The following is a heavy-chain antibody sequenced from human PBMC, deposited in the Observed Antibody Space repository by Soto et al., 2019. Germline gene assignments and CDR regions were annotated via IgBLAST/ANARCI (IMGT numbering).Heavy chain of an antibody. D-gene: IGHD4-17*01. V-gene: IGHV1-18*01. J-gene: IGHJ3*02. CDR3: GKDHEAIGDYLYDILLGPGIFDI. CDR1: GYRNTIDG. Sequence: ALVNGACKSSGYRNTIDGGSWGRQTKRQGLEWMGWISAYKGNTNYAQKLQGRVTKTTDTSKSTACMELRSLRSDDTAVYDCGKDHEAIGDYLYDILLGPGIFDIWGQGTMVTVSS. CDR2: ISAYKGNT.